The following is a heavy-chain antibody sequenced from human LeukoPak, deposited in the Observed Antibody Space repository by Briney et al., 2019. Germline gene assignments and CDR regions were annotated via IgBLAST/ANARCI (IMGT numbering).Heavy chain of an antibody. CDR3: ARAQGGWEFCF. D-gene: IGHD3-16*01. CDR1: GFTFSSYA. V-gene: IGHV3-64*01. J-gene: IGHJ4*02. Sequence: GGSLRLSCAASGFTFSSYAMHWVRQAPGKGLEYVSAISSNGGSTYYANSVKGRFTISRDNSKNTLYLQMGSLRAEDMAVYYCARAQGGWEFCFWGQGTLVTVSS. CDR2: ISSNGGST.